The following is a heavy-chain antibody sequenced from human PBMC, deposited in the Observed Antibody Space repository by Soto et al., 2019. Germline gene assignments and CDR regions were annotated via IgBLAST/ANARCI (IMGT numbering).Heavy chain of an antibody. J-gene: IGHJ5*01. CDR2: ITASGGRT. Sequence: EVHLLESGGGLVQPGGSLRLSCTASGFTFSSYAMTWVRQAPGRGLEGVSGITASGGRTYYADSVKGRFTISRDNSKSTMYLQVNRLRAEDSAVYYCAKDTRYGDYVRWFDSWGQGTLVTVSS. D-gene: IGHD4-17*01. V-gene: IGHV3-23*01. CDR3: AKDTRYGDYVRWFDS. CDR1: GFTFSSYA.